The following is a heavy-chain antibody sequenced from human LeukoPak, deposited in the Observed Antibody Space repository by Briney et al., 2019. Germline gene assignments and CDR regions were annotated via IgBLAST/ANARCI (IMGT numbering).Heavy chain of an antibody. J-gene: IGHJ4*02. CDR2: INSDGSST. CDR3: ARGGGYYYFDY. D-gene: IGHD3-3*01. Sequence: GGSLRLSCAASGFTFSSYWMHWVRQAPGKGLVWVSRINSDGSSTSYADSVKGRLTISRDNAKNTLYLQMNSLRAEDTAVYYCARGGGYYYFDYWGQGTLVTVSS. CDR1: GFTFSSYW. V-gene: IGHV3-74*01.